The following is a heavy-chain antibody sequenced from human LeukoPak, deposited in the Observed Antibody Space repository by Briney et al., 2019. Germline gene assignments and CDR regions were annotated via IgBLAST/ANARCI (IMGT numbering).Heavy chain of an antibody. Sequence: GGSLRLSCAASGFTFSTYAMSWVRQAPGKGLEWVSSISDNGGDSYYADSAKGRFTISRDNSKNTVYLQINSLRAEDTAVYYCGKTTTGYSSGQKPAWPVDYWGQGTLVTVSS. J-gene: IGHJ4*02. D-gene: IGHD6-19*01. CDR3: GKTTTGYSSGQKPAWPVDY. CDR2: ISDNGGDS. V-gene: IGHV3-23*01. CDR1: GFTFSTYA.